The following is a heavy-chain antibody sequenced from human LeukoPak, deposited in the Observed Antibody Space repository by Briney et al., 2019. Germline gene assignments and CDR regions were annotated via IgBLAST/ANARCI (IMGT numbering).Heavy chain of an antibody. CDR3: ARDLVYYDSSGE. CDR1: GYTFTSYG. Sequence: ASVKVSFKASGYTFTSYGISWVRQAPGQGLEWMGWISAYNGNTNYAQKLQGRVTMTTDTSTSTAYMELRILRSDDTAVYYCARDLVYYDSSGEWGQGTLVTVSS. V-gene: IGHV1-18*01. J-gene: IGHJ4*02. D-gene: IGHD3-22*01. CDR2: ISAYNGNT.